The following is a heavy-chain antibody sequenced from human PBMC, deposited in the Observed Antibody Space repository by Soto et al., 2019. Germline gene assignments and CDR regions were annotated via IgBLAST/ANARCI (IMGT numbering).Heavy chain of an antibody. CDR2: ITSYNGKR. V-gene: IGHV1-18*01. Sequence: QVQLVQSGAEVRKPGASVKVSCKVSGYNFTTYGLSWVRQAPGQGPEWMAWITSYNGKRKYAQKFLGRVAMTTDTAXSXXYMYLRSLRPDDTAVYYCARDREARGSGYCAASDHWGQGTLVTVSS. CDR1: GYNFTTYG. J-gene: IGHJ4*02. CDR3: ARDREARGSGYCAASDH. D-gene: IGHD3-22*01.